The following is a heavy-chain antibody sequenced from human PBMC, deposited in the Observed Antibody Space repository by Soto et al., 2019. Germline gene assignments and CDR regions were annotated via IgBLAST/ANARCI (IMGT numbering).Heavy chain of an antibody. Sequence: SETLSLTCTVSGGSMRNYFWTWIRQPPGKGLEWIGYIHYSGTTSSFPSYNPSLRSRVTISEDTSKNQFSLKLLSVTTADTAVYFCAAGEASSRNLAPYYLDFWGQGTLVTVSS. CDR1: GGSMRNYF. D-gene: IGHD6-13*01. V-gene: IGHV4-59*01. CDR2: IHYSGTT. CDR3: AAGEASSRNLAPYYLDF. J-gene: IGHJ4*02.